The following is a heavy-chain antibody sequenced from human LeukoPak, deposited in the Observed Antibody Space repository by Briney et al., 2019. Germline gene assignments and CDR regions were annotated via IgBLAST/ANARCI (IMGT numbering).Heavy chain of an antibody. D-gene: IGHD3-22*01. CDR1: GFTFSSYA. Sequence: GGSLRLSCAASGFTFSSYAMSWVRQAPGKGLEWVSVISGSGGSTYYADSVKGRFTISRDNSKNTLYLQMNSLRAEDTAVYYCAKCPYCYDSSDYYFDYWGQGTLVTVSS. CDR3: AKCPYCYDSSDYYFDY. V-gene: IGHV3-23*01. J-gene: IGHJ4*02. CDR2: ISGSGGST.